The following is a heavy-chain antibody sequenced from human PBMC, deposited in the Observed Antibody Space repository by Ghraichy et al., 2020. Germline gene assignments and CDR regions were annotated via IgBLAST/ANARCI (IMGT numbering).Heavy chain of an antibody. V-gene: IGHV3-48*03. CDR1: GFTFSSYE. CDR2: ISNSGNTV. Sequence: GGSLRLSCAASGFTFSSYEMNWVRRAPRKGLEWLSYISNSGNTVYYADSVKGRFTISRDNAKNSLYLQMSSLRAEDTAVYYCARGGGGRYWYFDFWGRGTLVTVSS. D-gene: IGHD1-14*01. J-gene: IGHJ2*01. CDR3: ARGGGGRYWYFDF.